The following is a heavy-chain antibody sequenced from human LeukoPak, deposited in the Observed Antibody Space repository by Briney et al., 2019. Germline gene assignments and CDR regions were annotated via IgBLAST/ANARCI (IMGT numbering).Heavy chain of an antibody. J-gene: IGHJ5*02. V-gene: IGHV4-59*08. CDR1: GGCISSYY. CDR3: ARHRPGERRFDP. CDR2: INYSGNT. Sequence: SETLSLTCTVSGGCISSYYWSWIRQPPGKGLEWIGYINYSGNTNSNPSLKSRVTISVDTSKNQFSLKLSSVTAADTAVYFCARHRPGERRFDPWGQGALVTVSS. D-gene: IGHD3-16*01.